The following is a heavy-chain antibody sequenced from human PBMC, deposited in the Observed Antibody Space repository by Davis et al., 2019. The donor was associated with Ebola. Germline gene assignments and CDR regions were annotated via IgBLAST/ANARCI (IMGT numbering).Heavy chain of an antibody. V-gene: IGHV4-30-4*01. J-gene: IGHJ4*02. D-gene: IGHD3-22*01. CDR2: LFYSGSP. CDR3: ARRYADSSGYYFGY. CDR1: GGSISSGDYY. Sequence: MPSETLSLTCTVSGGSISSGDYYWSWIRQPPGKGLEWIGYLFYSGSPSYNPSLKSRVTISVDTSKNQFSLKLSSVTAADTAVYYCARRYADSSGYYFGYWGQGTLVTVSS.